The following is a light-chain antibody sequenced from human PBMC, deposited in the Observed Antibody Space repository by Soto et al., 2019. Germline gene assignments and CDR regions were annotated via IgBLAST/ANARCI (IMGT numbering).Light chain of an antibody. J-gene: IGLJ1*01. V-gene: IGLV2-8*01. Sequence: QSALTQPPSASGSPGQAVTISCAGTSCDVGGYNYVSWYQQHPGTAPKLLIYEISQRPSGVSDRFAGFKSGNTASLTVSGLQAVNDADYDCSSYTGSNNILYVFGTGTKLTVL. CDR2: EIS. CDR1: SCDVGGYNY. CDR3: SSYTGSNNILYV.